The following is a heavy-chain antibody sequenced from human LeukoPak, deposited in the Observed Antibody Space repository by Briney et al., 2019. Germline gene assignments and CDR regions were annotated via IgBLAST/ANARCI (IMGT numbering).Heavy chain of an antibody. CDR3: ARDLLYNSEESAFDI. CDR2: INPNSGGT. J-gene: IGHJ3*02. D-gene: IGHD6-19*01. Sequence: ASVKVSCKASGYTFTGYYMHWVRQAPGQGLEWMGWINPNSGGTNYAQKFQDWVTMTWDTSISTAYMELSRLRSDDTAVYFCARDLLYNSEESAFDIWGQGTVVTVSS. V-gene: IGHV1-2*04. CDR1: GYTFTGYY.